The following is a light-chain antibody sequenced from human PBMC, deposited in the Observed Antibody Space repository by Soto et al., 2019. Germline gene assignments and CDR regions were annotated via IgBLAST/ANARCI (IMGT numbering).Light chain of an antibody. Sequence: QLVLTQSPSASASLGASVKLTCTLSSGHITYAIAWHQQQPEKGPRYLMKLNSDGSHSKGDGIPDRFSGSSSGAERYLTISSLQSEDEADYYCQTWVTGPPWVFGGGTQLTVL. V-gene: IGLV4-69*01. CDR3: QTWVTGPPWV. CDR1: SGHITYA. CDR2: LNSDGSH. J-gene: IGLJ3*02.